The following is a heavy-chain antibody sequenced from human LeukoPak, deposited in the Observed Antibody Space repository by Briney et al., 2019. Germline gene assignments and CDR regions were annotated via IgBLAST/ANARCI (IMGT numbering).Heavy chain of an antibody. D-gene: IGHD3-22*01. J-gene: IGHJ4*02. CDR3: AIKYYYDSSGYFDY. V-gene: IGHV1-69*04. Sequence: RASVKVSCKASGGTFSSYAISWVRQAPGQGLEWMGRIIPIFGIANYAQKFQGRVTITADKSTSTAYMELSSLRSEDPAVYFCAIKYYYDSSGYFDYRGQGGLVSVRS. CDR1: GGTFSSYA. CDR2: IIPIFGIA.